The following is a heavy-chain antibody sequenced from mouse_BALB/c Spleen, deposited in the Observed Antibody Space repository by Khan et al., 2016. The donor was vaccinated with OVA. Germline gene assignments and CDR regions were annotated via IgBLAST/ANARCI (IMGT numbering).Heavy chain of an antibody. CDR1: GYSITSDYA. J-gene: IGHJ4*01. CDR2: ISSTGGT. Sequence: EVQLQESGPGLVKPSQSLSLTCTVTGYSITSDYAWNWIRQFPGNKLEWMGYISSTGGTSYNPSLKSRISITRDTSKNPFFLQLKSVTTEDTATYYCARSLYFGYGYALDCGGRGTSVTVSS. CDR3: ARSLYFGYGYALDC. D-gene: IGHD2-2*01. V-gene: IGHV3-2*02.